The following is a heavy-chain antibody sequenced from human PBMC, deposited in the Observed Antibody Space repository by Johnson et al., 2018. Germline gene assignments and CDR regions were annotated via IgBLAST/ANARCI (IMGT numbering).Heavy chain of an antibody. CDR2: LSASGGSP. D-gene: IGHD4-11*01. CDR3: AKSHDSSKAFDL. J-gene: IGHJ3*01. Sequence: VQLVQSGGGLVQPGGSLRLSCAVSGFTFRNFAMGWVRQAPGRGLDWVSSLSASGGSPYYAQSVKGRFTIPRDNPKNSLYLEMNSLTADDTAVYYCAKSHDSSKAFDLWGQGTMVTVSS. V-gene: IGHV3-23*04. CDR1: GFTFRNFA.